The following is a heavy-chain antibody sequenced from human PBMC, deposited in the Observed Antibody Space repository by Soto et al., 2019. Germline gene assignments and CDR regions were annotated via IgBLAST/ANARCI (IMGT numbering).Heavy chain of an antibody. CDR1: GFTFSSYG. CDR3: ANSPRLMVYTFDY. V-gene: IGHV3-30*18. Sequence: GGSLRLSCAASGFTFSSYGMHWVRQAPGKGLEWVAVISYDGSNKYYADSVKGRFTISRDNSKNTLYLQMNSLRAEDTAVYYCANSPRLMVYTFDYWGQGTLVTVSS. D-gene: IGHD2-8*01. CDR2: ISYDGSNK. J-gene: IGHJ4*02.